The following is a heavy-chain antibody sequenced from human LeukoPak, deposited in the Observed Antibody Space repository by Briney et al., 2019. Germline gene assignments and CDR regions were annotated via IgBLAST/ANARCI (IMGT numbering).Heavy chain of an antibody. CDR1: GGSISSGDYY. CDR3: ARERAAYCTGDCHSFDY. J-gene: IGHJ4*02. V-gene: IGHV4-30-4*01. CDR2: IYYSEST. D-gene: IGHD2-21*02. Sequence: PSETLSLTCTVSGGSISSGDYYWNWIRQSPGKGLEWIGYIYYSESTYHNPSLRSRVTISIDRSKDQFSLKMISVTAADTATYFCARERAAYCTGDCHSFDYWGQGILVTVSS.